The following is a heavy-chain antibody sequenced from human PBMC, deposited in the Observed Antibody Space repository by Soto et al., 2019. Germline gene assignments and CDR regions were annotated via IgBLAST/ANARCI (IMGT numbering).Heavy chain of an antibody. Sequence: SETLSLTCAVYGGSFSGYYWSWIRQPPGKGLEWIGEINHSGSTNYNPSLKSRVTISVDTSKNQFSLKLSSVTAADTAVYYCARGPPSYNWNDHGYAFDIWGQGTMVTVSS. D-gene: IGHD1-20*01. CDR1: GGSFSGYY. J-gene: IGHJ3*02. CDR3: ARGPPSYNWNDHGYAFDI. V-gene: IGHV4-34*01. CDR2: INHSGST.